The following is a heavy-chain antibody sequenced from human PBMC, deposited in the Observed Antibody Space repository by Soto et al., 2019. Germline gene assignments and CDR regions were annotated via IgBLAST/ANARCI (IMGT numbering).Heavy chain of an antibody. CDR1: GFTFSSYW. D-gene: IGHD3-3*01. J-gene: IGHJ6*03. Sequence: GGSLRLSCAASGFTFSSYWMSWVRQAPGKGLEWVANIKKDGSEKYYVDSVKGRFTISRDNSKNSLYLQMKSLRSEDTAVYYCARGFWSGYTNYYYYMDVWGKGTMVTVSS. V-gene: IGHV3-7*01. CDR3: ARGFWSGYTNYYYYMDV. CDR2: IKKDGSEK.